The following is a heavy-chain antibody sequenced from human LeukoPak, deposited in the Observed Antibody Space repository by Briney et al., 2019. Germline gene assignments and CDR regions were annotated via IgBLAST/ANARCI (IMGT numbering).Heavy chain of an antibody. Sequence: GGSLRLSCAASGFTFSSYEMNWVRQAPGEGLEWVSYISSSGSTIYYADSVRGRFTISRDNAKNTLYLQVNSRSVEDGVCYYCARALGAGWVYFLGGQGTLVTVSS. CDR2: ISSSGSTI. J-gene: IGHJ4*02. D-gene: IGHD6-13*01. V-gene: IGHV3-48*03. CDR1: GFTFSSYE. CDR3: ARALGAGWVYFL.